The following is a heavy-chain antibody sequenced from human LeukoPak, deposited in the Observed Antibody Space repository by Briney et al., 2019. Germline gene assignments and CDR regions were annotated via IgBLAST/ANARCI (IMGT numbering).Heavy chain of an antibody. CDR2: ISDGGTTI. D-gene: IGHD3-16*01. Sequence: GGSLRLSCAASGFSFSDYYMSWIRQAPGRGLEWVSYISDGGTTIYYADSVKGRFTISRDNAKNSLYLQMNSLRVEDTAVYFCVGAGYYGMDVWGQGTTVTVSS. CDR1: GFSFSDYY. V-gene: IGHV3-11*01. J-gene: IGHJ6*02. CDR3: VGAGYYGMDV.